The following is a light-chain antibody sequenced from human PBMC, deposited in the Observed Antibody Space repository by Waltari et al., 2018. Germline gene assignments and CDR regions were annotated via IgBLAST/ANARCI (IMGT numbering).Light chain of an antibody. V-gene: IGLV3-21*04. CDR2: YDS. J-gene: IGLJ2*01. CDR3: LVWHSTIDHQGV. CDR1: TMGRKR. Sequence: SSVVTQSPSVSVAPGATARLPCGGDTMGRKRGNSYQQRPGQAPALVISYDSARPSGIPERFSGSNSGNTATLTISWVEAEDEADYYCLVWHSTIDHQGVFGGGTKLTVL.